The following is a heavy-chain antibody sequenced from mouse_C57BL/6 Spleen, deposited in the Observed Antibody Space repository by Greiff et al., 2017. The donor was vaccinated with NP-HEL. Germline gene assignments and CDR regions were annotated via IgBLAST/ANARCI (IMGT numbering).Heavy chain of an antibody. CDR1: GYTFTNYY. CDR3: ARYSTTAYFDV. CDR2: IDPSDSYT. J-gene: IGHJ1*03. V-gene: IGHV1-50*01. D-gene: IGHD1-2*01. Sequence: QVQLQQPGAELVKPGASVKLSCKASGYTFTNYYMQWVKQRPGQGLKWIGEIDPSDSYTNYNQKFKGKATLTVDTSSSTAYMQLSSLTSEDSAVYYCARYSTTAYFDVWGTGTTVTVSS.